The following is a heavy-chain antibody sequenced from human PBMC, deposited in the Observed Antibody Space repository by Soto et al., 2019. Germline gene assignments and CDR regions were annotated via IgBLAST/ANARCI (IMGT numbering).Heavy chain of an antibody. CDR2: TYYRSKWSN. CDR1: GDSVSRNSVT. V-gene: IGHV6-1*01. J-gene: IGHJ4*02. D-gene: IGHD3-22*01. CDR3: ARGESSNFDY. Sequence: SQTLSLTCDISGDSVSRNSVTWNWIRQSPSRGLEWLGRTYYRSKWSNDFAESVKSRITINPDTSKNHFSLQLSSVTPEDTAVYYCARGESSNFDYWGQGKLVTVSS.